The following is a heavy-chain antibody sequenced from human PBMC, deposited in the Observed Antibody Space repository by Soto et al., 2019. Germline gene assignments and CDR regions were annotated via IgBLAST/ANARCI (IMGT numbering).Heavy chain of an antibody. D-gene: IGHD2-15*01. CDR3: AVARQYDAFDI. J-gene: IGHJ3*02. CDR1: GGSISSSSYY. V-gene: IGHV4-39*01. CDR2: TSYSGST. Sequence: QLQLQESGPGLVKPSETLSLTCTVSGGSISSSSYYWGWIRQPPGKGLEWIGSTSYSGSTYYNPTLKSRVTISVDTSKNQFSLKLISVTAADTDVYYCAVARQYDAFDIWGQGTMVTVSS.